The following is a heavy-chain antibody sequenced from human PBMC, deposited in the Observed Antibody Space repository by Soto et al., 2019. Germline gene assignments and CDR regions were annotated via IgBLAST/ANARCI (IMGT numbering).Heavy chain of an antibody. CDR3: ARDTRRPLRFASSGAFDI. CDR1: SYTFTSYG. CDR2: ISAYNGNT. Sequence: ASVKVSCKASSYTFTSYGISWVRQAPGQGLEWMGWISAYNGNTNYAQKLQGRVTMTTDTSTSTAYMELRSLRSDDTAVYYCARDTRRPLRFASSGAFDIWGQGTMVTVSS. D-gene: IGHD5-12*01. V-gene: IGHV1-18*01. J-gene: IGHJ3*02.